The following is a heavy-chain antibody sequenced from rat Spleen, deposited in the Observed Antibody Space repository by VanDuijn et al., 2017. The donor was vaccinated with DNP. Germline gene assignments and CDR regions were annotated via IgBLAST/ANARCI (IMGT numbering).Heavy chain of an antibody. CDR1: GFTFSDYY. V-gene: IGHV5-22*01. CDR2: SSPSGSRT. CDR3: ARYYDSFDY. J-gene: IGHJ2*01. Sequence: EVQLVESGGDLVQPGRSLKLSCAASGFTFSDYYMAWVRQAPKKGLEWVAASSPSGSRTYYADSVKGRFTISRDDAKSGLYLQMNSLKSEDTATYYCARYYDSFDYWGRGVMVTVSS. D-gene: IGHD1-1*01.